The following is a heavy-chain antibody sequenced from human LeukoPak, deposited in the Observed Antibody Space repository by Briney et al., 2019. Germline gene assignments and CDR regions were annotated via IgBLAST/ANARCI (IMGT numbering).Heavy chain of an antibody. CDR3: ARHITDSGSAFDL. D-gene: IGHD3-10*01. V-gene: IGHV4-59*08. CDR2: IHSVGYT. CDR1: DDSISSFY. J-gene: IGHJ2*01. Sequence: PSETLSLICTASDDSISSFYWGWIRQPPGKGLEWIAYIHSVGYTNYNPSLKSRVSMSIDTSKKQFSLKVTSVTATDTAIYYCARHITDSGSAFDLWGRGTLVTVSS.